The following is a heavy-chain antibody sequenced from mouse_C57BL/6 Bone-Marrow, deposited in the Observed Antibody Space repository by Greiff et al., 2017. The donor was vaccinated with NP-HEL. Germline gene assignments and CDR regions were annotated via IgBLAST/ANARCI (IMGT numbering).Heavy chain of an antibody. CDR2: IDPSDSET. CDR1: GYTFTSYW. V-gene: IGHV1-52*01. J-gene: IGHJ4*01. Sequence: VQLKQPGAELVRPGSSVKLSCKASGYTFTSYWMHWVKQRPIQGLEWIGNIDPSDSETHYNQKFKDKATLTVDKSSSTAYMQLSSLTSEDSAVYYCARNPSSYAMDYWGQGTSVTVSS. CDR3: ARNPSSYAMDY.